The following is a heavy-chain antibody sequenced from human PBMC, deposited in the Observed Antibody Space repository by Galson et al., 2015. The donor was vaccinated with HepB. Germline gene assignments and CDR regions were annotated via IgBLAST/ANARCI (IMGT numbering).Heavy chain of an antibody. J-gene: IGHJ6*02. CDR2: IWFYGSNK. V-gene: IGHV3-33*01. CDR1: GFIFSNYG. Sequence: SLRLSCAASGFIFSNYGMHWVRQAPGKGLEWVAVIWFYGSNKYYPDSVKGRFTISRDNSKNTLYLQMNSLRAEDTAVYYCARSVYQLPPPKRFAMDVWGQGTTVTVSS. D-gene: IGHD2-2*01. CDR3: ARSVYQLPPPKRFAMDV.